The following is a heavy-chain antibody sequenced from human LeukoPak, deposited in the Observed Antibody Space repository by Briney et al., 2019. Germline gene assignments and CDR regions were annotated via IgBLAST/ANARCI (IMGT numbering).Heavy chain of an antibody. V-gene: IGHV4-59*01. J-gene: IGHJ2*01. CDR3: ATEGYFEV. CDR2: MSYTGST. Sequence: SETLSLTCTVSGVSINTYSWSWVRQPPGKGLEWIGYMSYTGSTSYNPSLRSRVTISVDKSKNQFSLKLTSVTAADTAVYFCATEGYFEVWGRGTLVTVSS. CDR1: GVSINTYS.